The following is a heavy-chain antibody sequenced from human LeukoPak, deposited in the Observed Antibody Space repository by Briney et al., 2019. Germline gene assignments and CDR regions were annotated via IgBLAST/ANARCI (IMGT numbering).Heavy chain of an antibody. CDR3: AKDRDYDFWSGLAPFDY. V-gene: IGHV3-23*01. D-gene: IGHD3-3*01. J-gene: IGHJ4*02. CDR1: GFTFSSYA. Sequence: GGSLRLSCAASGFTFSSYAMSWVRQAPGKELEWVSAISGSGGSTYYADSVKGRFTISRDNSKNTLYLQMNSLRAEDTAVYYCAKDRDYDFWSGLAPFDYWGQGTLVTVSS. CDR2: ISGSGGST.